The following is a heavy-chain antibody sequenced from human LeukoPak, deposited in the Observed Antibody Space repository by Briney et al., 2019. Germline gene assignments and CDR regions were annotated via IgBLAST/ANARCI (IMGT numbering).Heavy chain of an antibody. CDR3: VREARESGGFDY. J-gene: IGHJ4*02. CDR2: IKQDGSEK. V-gene: IGHV3-7*01. Sequence: GGSLRLSCAGSGFTFRSYCMSWVRQAPGKGLEWVANIKQDGSEKYYVDSVKGRFTISRDNAKNSLYLQMNSLRAEDTAVYYCVREARESGGFDYWGQGTLVTVSS. D-gene: IGHD2-15*01. CDR1: GFTFRSYC.